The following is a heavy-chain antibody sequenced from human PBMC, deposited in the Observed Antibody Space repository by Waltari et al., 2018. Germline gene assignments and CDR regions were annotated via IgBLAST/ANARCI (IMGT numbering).Heavy chain of an antibody. J-gene: IGHJ4*02. V-gene: IGHV3-74*01. CDR3: VREDFYNSGRYTFDH. Sequence: EVQLLESGGGLVQPGGSLRLSCAVSGFTLSNYWMNWVRQAPGKGLVWVSRIMRDQTTDYADPVPGRFTISRDNAKNILYLQMNGLSPEDTAVYYCVREDFYNSGRYTFDHWGQGTLVTVSS. D-gene: IGHD3-10*01. CDR2: IMRDQTT. CDR1: GFTLSNYW.